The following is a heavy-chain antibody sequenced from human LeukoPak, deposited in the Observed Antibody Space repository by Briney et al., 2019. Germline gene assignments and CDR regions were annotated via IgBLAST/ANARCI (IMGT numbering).Heavy chain of an antibody. V-gene: IGHV3-30*03. J-gene: IGHJ4*02. Sequence: GGSLRLSCAASGFTFTDVWMTWVRQAPGKGLEWVAVISSDGRDKPHADSVKGRFNISRDNSKNTLYLQTNSLRAEDTAVYYCAREPRRIAAYYFDDWGQGTLVTVSS. CDR2: ISSDGRDK. D-gene: IGHD6-25*01. CDR1: GFTFTDVW. CDR3: AREPRRIAAYYFDD.